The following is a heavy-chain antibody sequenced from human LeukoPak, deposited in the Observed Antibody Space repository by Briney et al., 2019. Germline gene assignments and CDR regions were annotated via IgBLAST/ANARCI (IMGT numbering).Heavy chain of an antibody. V-gene: IGHV1-18*01. J-gene: IGHJ6*02. Sequence: ASVKVSCKASGYTFTSYGISWVRQAPGQGLEWMGWISAYNGNTNYAQKLQGRVTMTTDTPTSTAYMELRSLRSDDTAVYYCARDHYDSSGYPILGYYYYYGMDVWGQGTTVTVSS. CDR2: ISAYNGNT. CDR3: ARDHYDSSGYPILGYYYYYGMDV. D-gene: IGHD3-22*01. CDR1: GYTFTSYG.